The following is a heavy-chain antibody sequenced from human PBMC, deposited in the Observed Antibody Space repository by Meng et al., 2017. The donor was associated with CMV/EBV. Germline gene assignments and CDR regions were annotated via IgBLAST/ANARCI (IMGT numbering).Heavy chain of an antibody. D-gene: IGHD2-21*01. Sequence: GESLKISCAASGFTFSSYSMNWVRQAPGKGLEWVSSISSSSSYIYYADSVKGRFTISRDNAKNSLYLQMNSLRAEDTAVYYCAKDNPFGYCGGDCYFRYFDYWGQGTLVTVSS. CDR1: GFTFSSYS. J-gene: IGHJ4*02. CDR2: ISSSSSYI. V-gene: IGHV3-21*01. CDR3: AKDNPFGYCGGDCYFRYFDY.